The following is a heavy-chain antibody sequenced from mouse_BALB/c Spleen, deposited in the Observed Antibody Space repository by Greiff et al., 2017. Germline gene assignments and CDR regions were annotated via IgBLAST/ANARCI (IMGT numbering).Heavy chain of an antibody. CDR1: GFTFSSYT. Sequence: EVKLVESGGGLVKPGGSLKLSCAASGFTFSSYTMSWVRQTPEKRLEWVATISSGGSYTYYPDSVKGRFTISRDNAKNTLYLQMSSLKSEDTAMYYFSRDQGYGNYVNWYFDVWGAGTTVTVSS. CDR3: SRDQGYGNYVNWYFDV. J-gene: IGHJ1*01. CDR2: ISSGGSYT. V-gene: IGHV5-6-4*01. D-gene: IGHD2-10*02.